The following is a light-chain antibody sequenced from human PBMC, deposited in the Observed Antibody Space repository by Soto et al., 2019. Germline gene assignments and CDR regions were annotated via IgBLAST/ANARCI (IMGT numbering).Light chain of an antibody. CDR1: QGLSSY. V-gene: IGKV1-9*01. CDR2: AAF. Sequence: DIQLTQTPSFLSASVGDRVTITCGASQGLSSYLAWYQQKPGKAPNLLIYAAFTLQSGVPSRFSGSGSGTEFTLTISSLQPEDFATYYCQQLKIYPITFGHGARLAIK. CDR3: QQLKIYPIT. J-gene: IGKJ5*01.